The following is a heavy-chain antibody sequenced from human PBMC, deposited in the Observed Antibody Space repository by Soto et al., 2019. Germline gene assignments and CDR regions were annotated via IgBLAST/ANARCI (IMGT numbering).Heavy chain of an antibody. D-gene: IGHD1-26*01. CDR1: GGSISSYY. CDR2: IYTSGST. V-gene: IGHV4-4*07. J-gene: IGHJ3*02. CDR3: ARVKWELLQAVAFDI. Sequence: QVQLQESGPGLVKPSETLSLTCTVSGGSISSYYWSWIRQPAGKGLEWIGRIYTSGSTNYNPSLKSRVTMSVDTSKNQFSLKLSSVTAADTAMYYCARVKWELLQAVAFDIWGQGTMVTVSS.